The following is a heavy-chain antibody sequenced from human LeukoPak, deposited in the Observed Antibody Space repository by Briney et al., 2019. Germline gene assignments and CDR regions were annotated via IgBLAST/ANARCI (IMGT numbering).Heavy chain of an antibody. Sequence: SETLSLTCTVSGYSISSGYYWGWIRPPPGKGLEWIGSIYHSGSTYYNPSLKSRVTISVDTSKNQFSLKLSSVTAADTAVYYCAREITMIVVVINVNWFDPWGQGTLVTVSS. CDR1: GYSISSGYY. D-gene: IGHD3-22*01. J-gene: IGHJ5*02. CDR2: IYHSGST. CDR3: AREITMIVVVINVNWFDP. V-gene: IGHV4-38-2*02.